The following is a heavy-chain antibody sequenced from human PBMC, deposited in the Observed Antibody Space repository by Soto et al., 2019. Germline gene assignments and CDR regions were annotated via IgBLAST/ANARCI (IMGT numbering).Heavy chain of an antibody. CDR1: GFTFTNAW. J-gene: IGHJ4*02. D-gene: IGHD3-16*01. CDR3: TSTLGY. Sequence: EVQLVESGGDLVKPGGSLRLSCAASGFTFTNAWLTWVRQAPGKGLEWVGRIKRKTDGGSTDYAAPVKGRFTISRDDSKNTLYLQMNSLKTEDTAVYYCTSTLGYWGQGTLVTVSS. V-gene: IGHV3-15*01. CDR2: IKRKTDGGST.